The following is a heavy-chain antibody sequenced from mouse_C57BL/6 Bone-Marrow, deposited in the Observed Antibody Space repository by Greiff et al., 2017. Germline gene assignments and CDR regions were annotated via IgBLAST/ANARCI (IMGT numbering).Heavy chain of an antibody. CDR3: ARSAGSGVDY. CDR1: GFSLSTYGMG. Sequence: QVTLKVSGPGLLQPSQTLSLTCSFSGFSLSTYGMGVGWLRPPSGRGLVWLAHIWWDDDKYYNPALKSRLTISKNTSKNQVFLRITHVDTADTATYDCARSAGSGVDYWGRGTTLTVSS. J-gene: IGHJ2*01. D-gene: IGHD1-3*01. V-gene: IGHV8-8*01. CDR2: IWWDDDK.